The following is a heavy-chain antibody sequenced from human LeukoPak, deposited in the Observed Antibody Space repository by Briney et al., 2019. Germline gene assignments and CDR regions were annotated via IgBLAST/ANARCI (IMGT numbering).Heavy chain of an antibody. Sequence: SQTLSLTCAISGDNVSSNSAAWNRIRQSPSRGLVWLGRTYYRSQWYYEYAVSVKSRIIINPDTSKNQFSLQLNSVTPEDTAVYYCARGKYRDGVWDWGQGTLVTVSS. CDR3: ARGKYRDGVWD. CDR1: GDNVSSNSAA. V-gene: IGHV6-1*01. J-gene: IGHJ4*02. D-gene: IGHD3-16*01. CDR2: TYYRSQWYY.